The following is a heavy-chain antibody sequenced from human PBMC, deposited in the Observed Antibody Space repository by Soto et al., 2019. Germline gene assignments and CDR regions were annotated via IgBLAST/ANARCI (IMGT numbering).Heavy chain of an antibody. J-gene: IGHJ6*02. CDR1: GFTFSSYS. CDR2: ISRSSSYI. D-gene: IGHD2-2*01. V-gene: IGHV3-21*04. CDR3: ADPVPAASHYDNYDMDV. Sequence: GGSLRLSCAASGFTFSSYSMNWVRQAPGKGLEWVSSISRSSSYIYYADSVKGRFTISRDNSKNTLYLQMNSLRADDTALYYCADPVPAASHYDNYDMDVWGQGTTVTVSS.